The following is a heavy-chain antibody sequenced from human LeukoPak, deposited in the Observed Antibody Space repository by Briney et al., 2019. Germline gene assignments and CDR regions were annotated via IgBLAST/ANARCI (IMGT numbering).Heavy chain of an antibody. CDR3: GRVRTSGNYYIDS. V-gene: IGHV3-74*01. D-gene: IGHD6-19*01. CDR2: INSDGSST. CDR1: GFTFSSYW. J-gene: IGHJ4*02. Sequence: GGSLRLSCAASGFTFSSYWMHWVRQAPGKGLVWVSRINSDGSSTSYADSVKGRFTISRDNAKNTLYLEMNSLRAEDTALYYCGRVRTSGNYYIDSWGQGTLVTVSS.